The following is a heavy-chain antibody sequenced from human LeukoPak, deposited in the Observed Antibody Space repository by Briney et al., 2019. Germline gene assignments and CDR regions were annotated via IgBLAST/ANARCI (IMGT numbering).Heavy chain of an antibody. CDR2: IIPIFGTA. D-gene: IGHD3-22*01. V-gene: IGHV1-69*05. J-gene: IGHJ4*02. CDR1: GGTFSGCA. Sequence: SVLYGTCNASGGTFSGCAFSWVGQAPGQRIEWMGRIIPIFGTANYAQKFQGRVTITTDESTSTAYMELSSLRSEDTAVYYCATIGYDSSGYYRYYFDYWGQGTLVTVSS. CDR3: ATIGYDSSGYYRYYFDY.